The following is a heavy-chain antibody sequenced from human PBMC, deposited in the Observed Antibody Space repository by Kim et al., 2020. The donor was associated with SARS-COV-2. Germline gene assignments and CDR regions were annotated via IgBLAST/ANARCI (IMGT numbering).Heavy chain of an antibody. D-gene: IGHD2-21*02. CDR1: GFTLNTTW. Sequence: GGSLRLSCAASGFTLNTTWMTWVRQAPGKGLEWVANIKEDGSSKNYLDSVKGRFTISRDNAKNSLYLQMNSLRVEDAAVYYCVRGMTQGYWGQGTLVTVSS. V-gene: IGHV3-7*01. CDR2: IKEDGSSK. CDR3: VRGMTQGY. J-gene: IGHJ4*02.